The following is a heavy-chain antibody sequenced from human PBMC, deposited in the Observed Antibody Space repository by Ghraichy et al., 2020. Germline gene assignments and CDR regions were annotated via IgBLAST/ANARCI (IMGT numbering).Heavy chain of an antibody. J-gene: IGHJ6*02. D-gene: IGHD6-13*01. V-gene: IGHV4-59*01. CDR2: IYYSGST. CDR1: GGSISSYY. Sequence: SETLSLTCTVSGGSISSYYWSWIRQPPGKGLEWIGYIYYSGSTNYNPSLKSRVTISVDTSKNQFSLKLSSVTAADTAVYYCARFLGFNSSSWGRDYYYYYGMDVWGQGTTVTVSS. CDR3: ARFLGFNSSSWGRDYYYYYGMDV.